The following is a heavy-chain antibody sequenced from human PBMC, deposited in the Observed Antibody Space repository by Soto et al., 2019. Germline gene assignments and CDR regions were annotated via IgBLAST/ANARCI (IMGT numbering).Heavy chain of an antibody. J-gene: IGHJ5*02. V-gene: IGHV1-3*01. CDR3: ARVPGVTAIKGWFDP. D-gene: IGHD2-21*02. CDR1: GYTFTSYA. Sequence: QVQLVQSGAEVKKPGASVKVSCKASGYTFTSYAMHWVRQAPGQRLEWMGWINAGNGNTKYSQKFQGRVTITRDTSASTAYMELSSLRSEDTAVYYCARVPGVTAIKGWFDPWGQGPLVTVSS. CDR2: INAGNGNT.